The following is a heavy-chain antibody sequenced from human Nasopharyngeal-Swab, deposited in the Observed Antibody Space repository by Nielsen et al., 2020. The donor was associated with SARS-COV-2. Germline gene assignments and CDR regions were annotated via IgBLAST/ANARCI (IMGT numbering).Heavy chain of an antibody. CDR3: ARDPTWIGDC. CDR2: ISSSSSYI. D-gene: IGHD5-12*01. Sequence: GESLKISCAASGFTFSSYEMNWVRQAPGKGLEWVSSISSSSSYIYYADSVKGRFTISRDNAKNSLYLQMNSLRAEDTAVYYCARDPTWIGDCWGQGTLVTVSS. CDR1: GFTFSSYE. V-gene: IGHV3-21*01. J-gene: IGHJ4*02.